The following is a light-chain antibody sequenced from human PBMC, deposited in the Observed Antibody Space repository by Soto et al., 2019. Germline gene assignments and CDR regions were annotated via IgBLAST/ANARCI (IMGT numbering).Light chain of an antibody. CDR3: SSYTSSAVV. J-gene: IGLJ2*01. Sequence: QSVLTQPASVSGSPGQSITISCTGTSSDVGGYNYVSWYQQHPGKAPKLMIYDVSNRPSGVSNRFSGSKSGNTASLTISGLQAEDEADYYCSSYTSSAVVFGGATKVTVL. V-gene: IGLV2-14*01. CDR1: SSDVGGYNY. CDR2: DVS.